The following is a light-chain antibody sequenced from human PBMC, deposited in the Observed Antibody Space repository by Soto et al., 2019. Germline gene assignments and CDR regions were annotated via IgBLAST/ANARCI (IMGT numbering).Light chain of an antibody. J-gene: IGLJ1*01. CDR2: DVS. V-gene: IGLV2-14*01. CDR3: SSXTSSSTQV. CDR1: SSDVGGYNY. Sequence: QSVLTQPASVSESPGQSITISCTGTSSDVGGYNYVSWYQQHPGKATKLMIYDVSNRPSGVSNRFSGSKSGNTASPTISGLQAEDXADXXCSSXTSSSTQVFGTGTKVTV.